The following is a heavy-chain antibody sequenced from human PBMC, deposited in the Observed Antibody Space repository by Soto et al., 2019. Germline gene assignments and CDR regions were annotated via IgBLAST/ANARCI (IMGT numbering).Heavy chain of an antibody. V-gene: IGHV1-69*01. Sequence: QVQLVQSGAEVKKPGSSVKVSCKASGGTFSSYAISWVRQAHGQGLEWMGVIIPMFGTTKYAQKFQGRLTITADEVTSTACVELSSLRSRDTAVDYCARGVVVVPTRQVGWFDPCGQGTLVTVSS. D-gene: IGHD1-26*01. CDR3: ARGVVVVPTRQVGWFDP. J-gene: IGHJ5*02. CDR2: IIPMFGTT. CDR1: GGTFSSYA.